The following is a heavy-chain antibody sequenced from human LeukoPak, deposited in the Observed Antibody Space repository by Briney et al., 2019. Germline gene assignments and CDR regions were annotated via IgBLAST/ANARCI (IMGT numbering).Heavy chain of an antibody. D-gene: IGHD1-26*01. CDR3: ARNSGSHKKMDV. CDR2: IWYDGSNK. J-gene: IGHJ6*02. V-gene: IGHV3-33*01. Sequence: GGSLRLSCAASGFTFSSYGMHWVRQAPGEGLEWVAVIWYDGSNKYYADSVKGRFTISRDNSKNTLYLQMNSLRAEGTAVYYCARNSGSHKKMDVWGQGTTVTVSS. CDR1: GFTFSSYG.